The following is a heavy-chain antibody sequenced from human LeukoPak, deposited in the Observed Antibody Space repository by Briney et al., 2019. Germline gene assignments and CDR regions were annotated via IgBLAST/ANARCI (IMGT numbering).Heavy chain of an antibody. CDR3: ARYCNDGTCFSKALDY. Sequence: PSETLSLTCTVSGGSISSYYWSWIRQPPGGGLEWIGYVYYNGLTRYNPSLNSRVTISVDTSKNQFSLKVNSVTAADTAIYYCARYCNDGTCFSKALDYWGQGTLATVSS. CDR2: VYYNGLT. CDR1: GGSISSYY. D-gene: IGHD2-15*01. V-gene: IGHV4-59*08. J-gene: IGHJ4*02.